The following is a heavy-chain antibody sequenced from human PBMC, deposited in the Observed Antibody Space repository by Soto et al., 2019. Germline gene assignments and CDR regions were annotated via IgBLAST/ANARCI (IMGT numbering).Heavy chain of an antibody. V-gene: IGHV3-23*01. J-gene: IGHJ6*02. CDR3: ATPLYRGGENSSGWFYGMGV. CDR2: ISGSGGST. Sequence: GSLRLSCAASGFTFSSYAMSWVRQAPGKGLEWVSAISGSGGSTYYADSVKGRFTISRDNSKNTLYLQMNSLRVEDTAVYYCATPLYRGGENSSGWFYGMGVWGQGTTVTVSS. CDR1: GFTFSSYA. D-gene: IGHD6-19*01.